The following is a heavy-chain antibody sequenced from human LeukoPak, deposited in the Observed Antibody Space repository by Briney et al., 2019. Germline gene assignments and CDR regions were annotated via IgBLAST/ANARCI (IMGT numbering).Heavy chain of an antibody. J-gene: IGHJ1*01. Sequence: GGSLRLSCESSGFTFSTYGMNWVRQAPGKGLEWVSFISGNAARRHYADSVKGRFTISRDNSKNTLFLQMNSLRVEDTAVYYCAKDRVATPGYFQHWGQGTLVTVSS. V-gene: IGHV3-23*01. D-gene: IGHD6-13*01. CDR1: GFTFSTYG. CDR3: AKDRVATPGYFQH. CDR2: ISGNAARR.